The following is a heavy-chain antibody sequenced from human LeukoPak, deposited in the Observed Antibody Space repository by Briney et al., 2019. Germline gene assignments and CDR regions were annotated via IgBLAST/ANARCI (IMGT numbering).Heavy chain of an antibody. CDR2: IIPMFGIA. D-gene: IGHD6-19*01. CDR1: GGTFSRYA. Sequence: SVKVSRKASGGTFSRYAISWVRQAPGQGLEWMGGIIPMFGIANYAQKFQGRVTITADESTSTAYMELSSLRSEDTAAYYCARDRPYTGGWRGFDYWGQGTLVTVSS. V-gene: IGHV1-69*01. J-gene: IGHJ4*02. CDR3: ARDRPYTGGWRGFDY.